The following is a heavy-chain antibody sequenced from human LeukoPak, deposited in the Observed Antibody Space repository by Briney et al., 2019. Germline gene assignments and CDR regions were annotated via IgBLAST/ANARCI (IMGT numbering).Heavy chain of an antibody. D-gene: IGHD5-24*01. Sequence: GGSLRLSCAASGFTFSDYSVNRVRQAPGKGLEWISYIGIDSGNTNYADSVKGRFTISGDKAKNSLYLQMNSLRVEDTAVYYCARDYKYAFDNWGQGTLVTVSS. CDR1: GFTFSDYS. J-gene: IGHJ4*02. CDR2: IGIDSGNT. CDR3: ARDYKYAFDN. V-gene: IGHV3-48*01.